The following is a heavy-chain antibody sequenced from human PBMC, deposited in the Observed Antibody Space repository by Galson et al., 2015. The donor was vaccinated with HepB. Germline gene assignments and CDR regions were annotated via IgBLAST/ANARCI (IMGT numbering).Heavy chain of an antibody. Sequence: SVKVSCKASGGTFTNYAVSWVRQAPGQGLEWMGGVVPIFHTTNYAQKFQGRITITADASTSTAYMELRSLRSEDTAKYFCATGVTIPPARRRATYDAFDTWGQGTMVSVSS. CDR2: VVPIFHTT. V-gene: IGHV1-69*13. CDR1: GGTFTNYA. J-gene: IGHJ3*02. CDR3: ATGVTIPPARRRATYDAFDT. D-gene: IGHD3-3*01.